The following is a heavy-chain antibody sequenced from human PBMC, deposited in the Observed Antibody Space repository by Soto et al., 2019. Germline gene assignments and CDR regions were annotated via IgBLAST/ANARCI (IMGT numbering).Heavy chain of an antibody. V-gene: IGHV4-39*01. Sequence: SETLSLTCTVSGGSISSSSYYWGWIRQPPGKGLEWIGSIYYSGSTYYNPSLKSRVTISVDTSKNQFSLKLSSVTAADKAVYYCARLYYYYMDVWGKGTTVTVSS. CDR2: IYYSGST. CDR1: GGSISSSSYY. CDR3: ARLYYYYMDV. J-gene: IGHJ6*03.